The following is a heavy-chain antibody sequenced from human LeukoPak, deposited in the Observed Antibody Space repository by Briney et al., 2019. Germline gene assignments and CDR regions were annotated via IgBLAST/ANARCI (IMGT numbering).Heavy chain of an antibody. J-gene: IGHJ4*02. CDR1: GFTVSSNY. Sequence: GGSLRLSCAASGFTVSSNYMSWVRQAPGKGLEWVSVIYSGGSTYYADSVKGRFTISRDNSKNTLYLQMNSLRAEDTAVYYCARAGPYDSSGYYFDYWGQGTLVTVSS. CDR2: IYSGGST. CDR3: ARAGPYDSSGYYFDY. V-gene: IGHV3-53*01. D-gene: IGHD3-22*01.